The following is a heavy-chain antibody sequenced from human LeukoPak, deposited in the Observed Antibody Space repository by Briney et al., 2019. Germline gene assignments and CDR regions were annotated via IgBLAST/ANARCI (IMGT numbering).Heavy chain of an antibody. CDR3: ASPGYCSSTSCGRAFDY. CDR1: GGSISSYY. CDR2: IYYSGST. J-gene: IGHJ4*02. D-gene: IGHD2-2*01. V-gene: IGHV4-59*01. Sequence: SETLSLTCTVSGGSISSYYWSWIRQPPGKGLEWIGYIYYSGSTNYNPSLKSRVTISVDTSKNQFSLKLSSVTAADTAVYYCASPGYCSSTSCGRAFDYWGQGTLVTVSS.